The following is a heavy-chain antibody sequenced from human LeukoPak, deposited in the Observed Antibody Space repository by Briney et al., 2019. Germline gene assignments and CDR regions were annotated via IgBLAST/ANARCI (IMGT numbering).Heavy chain of an antibody. V-gene: IGHV4-4*07. D-gene: IGHD3-16*02. CDR1: GGSISSYY. Sequence: SETLSLTCTVPGGSISSYYWSWIRQPAGKGLEWIGRIYTSGSTNYNPSPKSRVTMSVDTSKNQFSLKLSFVTAADTAVYYCALLYDYVWGSYLDYWGQGTLVTVSS. CDR2: IYTSGST. CDR3: ALLYDYVWGSYLDY. J-gene: IGHJ4*02.